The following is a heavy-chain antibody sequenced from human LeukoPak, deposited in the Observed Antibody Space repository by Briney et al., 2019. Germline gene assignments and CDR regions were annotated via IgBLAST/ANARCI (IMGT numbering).Heavy chain of an antibody. J-gene: IGHJ1*01. CDR2: ISSSSSYI. Sequence: RGGSLRLSCAASGFTFSSYSMNWVRQAPGKGLEWVSSISSSSSYIYYADSVKGRFTISRDNSKNTVSLQMNSLRGDDTAVYYSAKDDAWGRYKDWGQGTLVTVSS. CDR1: GFTFSSYS. V-gene: IGHV3-21*04. D-gene: IGHD3-16*01. CDR3: AKDDAWGRYKD.